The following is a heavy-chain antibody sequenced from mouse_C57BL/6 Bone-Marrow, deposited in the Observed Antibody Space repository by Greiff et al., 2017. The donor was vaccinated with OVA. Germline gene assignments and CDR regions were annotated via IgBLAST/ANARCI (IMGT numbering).Heavy chain of an antibody. CDR2: INPYNGGT. V-gene: IGHV1-19*01. CDR1: GYTFTDYY. D-gene: IGHD1-1*02. J-gene: IGHJ2*01. CDR3: ARWNMEGGFDY. Sequence: EVQLQQSGPVLVKPGASVKMSCKASGYTFTDYYMNWVKQSHGKSLEWIGVINPYNGGTSYNQKFKGKATLTVDKSSSTAYMELNSLTSEDSAVYYCARWNMEGGFDYWGQGTTLTVSS.